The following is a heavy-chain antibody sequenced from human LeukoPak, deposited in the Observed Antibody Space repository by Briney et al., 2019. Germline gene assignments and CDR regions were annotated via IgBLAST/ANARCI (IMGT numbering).Heavy chain of an antibody. CDR3: ARELLWFGESY. J-gene: IGHJ4*02. CDR1: GFTVSSNY. CDR2: IYSGGST. V-gene: IGHV3-53*01. Sequence: PGGSLRLSCAASGFTVSSNYMSWVRQAPGKGLEWVSVIYSGGSTYYADSVKGRFTISRDNSKNTLYLQMNSLRAEDTAVYYCARELLWFGESYWGQGTLVTVSS. D-gene: IGHD3-10*01.